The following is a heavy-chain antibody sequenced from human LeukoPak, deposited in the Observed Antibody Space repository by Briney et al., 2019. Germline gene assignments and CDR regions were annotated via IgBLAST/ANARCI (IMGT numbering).Heavy chain of an antibody. CDR2: ISGSGGST. CDR3: AKDVVVAANGDEFDY. V-gene: IGHV3-23*01. CDR1: GFTFSSYA. D-gene: IGHD2-15*01. Sequence: PGGSLRLSCAASGFTFSSYAMSWVRQAPGKGLDWVSAISGSGGSTYYADSVKGRFTISRDNSKNTLYLQMNSLRAEDTAVYYCAKDVVVAANGDEFDYWGQGTLVTVSS. J-gene: IGHJ4*02.